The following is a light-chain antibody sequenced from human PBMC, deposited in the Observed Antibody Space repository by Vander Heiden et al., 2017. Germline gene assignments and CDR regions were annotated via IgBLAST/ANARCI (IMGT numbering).Light chain of an antibody. V-gene: IGKV4-1*01. CDR1: QSVLYSSNNKNY. J-gene: IGKJ4*01. CDR2: WAS. CDR3: QQYYSTPLT. Sequence: DIVMTQSPDFLVVSLGERATINCKSSQSVLYSSNNKNYLAWYQQKPGQPPKLLIYWASTRESGVPDRFSGSGSGTDFTLTISSLQAEDVAVYYCQQYYSTPLTFGGGTKVEIK.